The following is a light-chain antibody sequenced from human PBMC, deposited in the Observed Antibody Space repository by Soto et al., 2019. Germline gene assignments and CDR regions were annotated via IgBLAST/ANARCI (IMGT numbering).Light chain of an antibody. J-gene: IGKJ4*01. CDR3: QQYNNWLGT. CDR2: GAS. CDR1: QSVSSN. Sequence: EIVMTQSPATLSVSPGERATLSCRASQSVSSNLAWYQQKPGQAPRLLIYGASTRATGIPARFSGSGSGTEFTLTISSLQSEDFAVYYCQQYNNWLGTFGGGTRWIS. V-gene: IGKV3-15*01.